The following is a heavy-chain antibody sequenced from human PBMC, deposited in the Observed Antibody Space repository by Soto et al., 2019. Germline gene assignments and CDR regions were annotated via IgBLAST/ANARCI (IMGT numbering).Heavy chain of an antibody. CDR3: AKDRAYCSSTSCYPVDFDY. J-gene: IGHJ4*02. D-gene: IGHD2-2*01. Sequence: VQLVESGGGVVQPGRSLRLSCAASGFTFSSYAMHWVRQAPGKGLEWVAVISGSGGSTHYADSVKGRFTISRDNSKNPLYLQINSLRAEDTAVYYCAKDRAYCSSTSCYPVDFDYWGQGTLVTVSS. CDR2: ISGSGGST. V-gene: IGHV3-23*04. CDR1: GFTFSSYA.